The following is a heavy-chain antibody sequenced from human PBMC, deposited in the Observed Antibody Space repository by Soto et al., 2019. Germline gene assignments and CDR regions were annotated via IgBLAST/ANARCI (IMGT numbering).Heavy chain of an antibody. D-gene: IGHD6-13*01. CDR1: GGSFSGYY. CDR2: INHSGST. CDR3: ARGYVGRWYSFDY. J-gene: IGHJ4*02. Sequence: SETLSLTCAVYGGSFSGYYWSWIRQPPGKGLEWIGEINHSGSTNYNPSLNSRVTMSVDTSTHQFSLKLSAVTAADTAVYYCARGYVGRWYSFDYWGQGTLVTVSS. V-gene: IGHV4-34*01.